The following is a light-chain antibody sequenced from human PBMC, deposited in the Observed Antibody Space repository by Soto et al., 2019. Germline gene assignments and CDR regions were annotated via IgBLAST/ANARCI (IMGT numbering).Light chain of an antibody. J-gene: IGKJ1*01. CDR2: KAS. V-gene: IGKV1-5*03. CDR3: QHYNSYSEA. CDR1: QTISSW. Sequence: IQMTQSPSTLSASVGDRVTITCRASQTISSWLAWYQQKPVKAPKLLIYKASTLKSGVPSRFSGSGSGTEFTLTISSLQPGDFATYYCQHYNSYSEAFGQGTKVDIK.